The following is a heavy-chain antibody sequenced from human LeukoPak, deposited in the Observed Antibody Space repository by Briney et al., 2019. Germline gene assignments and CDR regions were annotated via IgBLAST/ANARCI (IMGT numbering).Heavy chain of an antibody. J-gene: IGHJ4*02. CDR1: GGTFSKYT. CDR3: ATEGYVSQTLDY. V-gene: IGHV1-69*13. CDR2: ITPLFGTA. D-gene: IGHD3-16*01. Sequence: GASVKVSCKASGGTFSKYTISWVRQRPGQGLEWMGGITPLFGTANYAQKFQGRVTITADESTSTAYMELSSLRSEDTAVYYCATEGYVSQTLDYWGQGTLVTVSS.